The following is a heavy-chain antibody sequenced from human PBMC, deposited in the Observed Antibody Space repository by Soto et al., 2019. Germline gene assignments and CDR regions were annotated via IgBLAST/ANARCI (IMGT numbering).Heavy chain of an antibody. D-gene: IGHD1-1*01. Sequence: QVQLVQSGAEVKKPGSSVKVSCKASVGTFSSYAISWVRQAPGQGLEWMGGIIPICGTANYAQKFQGRVKITADKSTSTGYMELSSLRSEDTAVYYCARGGTQFSRDGYNYYFDYWGQGTLVTVSS. V-gene: IGHV1-69*06. CDR1: VGTFSSYA. CDR2: IIPICGTA. J-gene: IGHJ4*02. CDR3: ARGGTQFSRDGYNYYFDY.